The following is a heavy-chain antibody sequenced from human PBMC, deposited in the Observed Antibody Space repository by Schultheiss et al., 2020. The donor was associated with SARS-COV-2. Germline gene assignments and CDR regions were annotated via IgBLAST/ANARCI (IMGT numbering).Heavy chain of an antibody. CDR1: GFSLSTSGVG. CDR3: AHRRGYSSGYYYYFDY. J-gene: IGHJ4*02. CDR2: IYWNDDK. Sequence: SGPTLVKPTQTLTLTCTFSGFSLSTSGVGVGWIRQPPGKALEWLALIYWNDDKRYSPSLKSRLTISKDTSKSQVVLTMTNMDPVDTATYYCAHRRGYSSGYYYYFDYWGQGTLVTVSS. D-gene: IGHD3-22*01. V-gene: IGHV2-5*01.